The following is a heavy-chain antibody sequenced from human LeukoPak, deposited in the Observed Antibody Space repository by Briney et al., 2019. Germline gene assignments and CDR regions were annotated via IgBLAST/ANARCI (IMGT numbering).Heavy chain of an antibody. V-gene: IGHV4-39*07. D-gene: IGHD3-3*01. Sequence: PSETLSLTCTVSGGSISSSSYYWGWIRQPPGKGLEWIGSIYYSGSTYYNPSLKSRVTISVDTSKNQFSLKLSSVTAADTAVYCCAGVESPIYDFWSGYYANWFDPWGQGTLVTVSS. CDR3: AGVESPIYDFWSGYYANWFDP. CDR1: GGSISSSSYY. J-gene: IGHJ5*02. CDR2: IYYSGST.